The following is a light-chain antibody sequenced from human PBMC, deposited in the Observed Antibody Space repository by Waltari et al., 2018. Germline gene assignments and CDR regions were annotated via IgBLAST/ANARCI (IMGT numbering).Light chain of an antibody. CDR2: DVS. J-gene: IGLJ2*01. Sequence: QSALTQPASVSGSPGQSITISCTGTSSDVGSYNLVSWYQQHPGKAPKLIIHDVSRRPSGISDRFSPSKSGNTASLTISGLQAEDEADYYCCSYAGSHTVLFGGGTKVTVL. CDR1: SSDVGSYNL. V-gene: IGLV2-23*02. CDR3: CSYAGSHTVL.